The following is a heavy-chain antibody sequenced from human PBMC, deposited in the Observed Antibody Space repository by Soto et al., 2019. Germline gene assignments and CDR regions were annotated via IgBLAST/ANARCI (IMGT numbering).Heavy chain of an antibody. J-gene: IGHJ4*02. D-gene: IGHD3-10*01. CDR3: ATNYGSGSAHFDN. V-gene: IGHV1-69*02. Sequence: QVQLVQSGAEVKTPGSSVKVSCTASGDTFNFYTLSWVRQAPGQGLEWMGRIIPMLGMSNYAQKFQGRVTVSANKSTSTAYMGLSSLRSEDTALYYCATNYGSGSAHFDNWGQGTLVTVSS. CDR2: IIPMLGMS. CDR1: GDTFNFYT.